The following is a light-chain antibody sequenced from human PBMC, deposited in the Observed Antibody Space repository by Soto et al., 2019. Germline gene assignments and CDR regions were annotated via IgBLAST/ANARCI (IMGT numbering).Light chain of an antibody. V-gene: IGKV1-39*01. CDR2: TAS. CDR1: QNISRN. Sequence: IQMTQSPSSLSASVGDRVTITCRASQNISRNLNWYQQKPGKAPELLIYTASNLQSGVPSRFSGSGSGTDFALTISSLQPEDSAVYYCQQSHSSPLSFGGGTKVDIK. J-gene: IGKJ4*01. CDR3: QQSHSSPLS.